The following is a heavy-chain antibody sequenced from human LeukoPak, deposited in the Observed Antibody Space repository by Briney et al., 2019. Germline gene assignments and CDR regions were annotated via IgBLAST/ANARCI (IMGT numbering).Heavy chain of an antibody. J-gene: IGHJ4*02. CDR3: ARVYFSGRYYYDSSGYPTGLFDY. CDR1: GFTFSSYW. CDR2: IKQDGSEK. V-gene: IGHV3-7*01. Sequence: QSWGSLRLSCAASGFTFSSYWMSWVRQAPGKGLEWVANIKQDGSEKYYVDSVKGRFTISRDNAKNSLYLQMNSLRAEDTAVYYCARVYFSGRYYYDSSGYPTGLFDYWGQGTLVTVSS. D-gene: IGHD3-22*01.